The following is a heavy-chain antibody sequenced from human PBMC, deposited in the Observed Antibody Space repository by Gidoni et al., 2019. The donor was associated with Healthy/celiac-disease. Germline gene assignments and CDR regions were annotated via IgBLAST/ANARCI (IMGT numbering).Heavy chain of an antibody. CDR3: ARLTETQYYDFWSGVPGYGMDV. V-gene: IGHV1-18*01. D-gene: IGHD3-3*01. J-gene: IGHJ6*02. Sequence: GLEWMGWISAYNGNTNYAQKLQGRVTMTTDTSTSTAYMELRSLRSDDTAVYYCARLTETQYYDFWSGVPGYGMDVWGQGTTVTVSS. CDR2: ISAYNGNT.